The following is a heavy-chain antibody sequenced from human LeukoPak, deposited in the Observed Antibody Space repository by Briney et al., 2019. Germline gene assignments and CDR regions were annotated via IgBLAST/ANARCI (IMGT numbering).Heavy chain of an antibody. CDR3: ARDENVFDNVVVVAATPALGVAFDI. D-gene: IGHD2-15*01. V-gene: IGHV3-23*01. CDR2: ISSSGGTT. J-gene: IGHJ3*02. Sequence: GGSLRLSCAAASGFTFSDYAMNRVRQAPGKGLEWVSSISSSGGTTFYADSVKGRFTISGDNSKNTLYLQMNSLRAEDTAVYYCARDENVFDNVVVVAATPALGVAFDIWGQGTMVTVSS. CDR1: GFTFSDYA.